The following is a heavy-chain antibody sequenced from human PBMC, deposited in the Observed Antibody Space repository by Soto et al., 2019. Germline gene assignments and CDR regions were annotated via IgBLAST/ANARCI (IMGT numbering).Heavy chain of an antibody. J-gene: IGHJ4*02. Sequence: QVQLVESGGDLVKPGGSLRLSCVASGFIFSSYGMHWVRQAPGKGLEWVALMWYDGSNKYYADSVKGRFTISRDNSKNTLYLQMNSLRAEDTAVYYCARDAYLGSGSYAYWGQGTLVTVSS. CDR3: ARDAYLGSGSYAY. CDR2: MWYDGSNK. D-gene: IGHD3-10*01. CDR1: GFIFSSYG. V-gene: IGHV3-33*08.